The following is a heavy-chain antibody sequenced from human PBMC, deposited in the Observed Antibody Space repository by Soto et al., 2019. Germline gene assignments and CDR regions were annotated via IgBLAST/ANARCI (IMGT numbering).Heavy chain of an antibody. V-gene: IGHV3-23*01. CDR1: GFTFSSYA. CDR3: AVRGVTSPLGYYYGMDV. J-gene: IGHJ6*02. CDR2: ISGSGGGT. Sequence: EVQLLESGGGLVQPGGSLRLSCAASGFTFSSYAMSWVRQAPGKGLEWVSAISGSGGGTYYADSVKGRFTISRDNSKNTQYLQMNSLRAEDTAVYYCAVRGVTSPLGYYYGMDVWGQGTTVTVSS. D-gene: IGHD3-10*01.